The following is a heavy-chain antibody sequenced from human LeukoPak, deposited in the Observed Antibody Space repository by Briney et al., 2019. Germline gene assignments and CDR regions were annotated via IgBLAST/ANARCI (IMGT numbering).Heavy chain of an antibody. V-gene: IGHV4-61*02. CDR2: IYTSGTT. CDR3: VRGGSYDRYRYFDL. Sequence: SQTLSLTCTVSGGSISSGSYYWSWIRQPAGKGLEWIGRIYTSGTTNYNPSLKSRVTISVDTSKNQFSLKLSSVAAADTGVYYCVRGGSYDRYRYFDLGGGGTRVTVSS. J-gene: IGHJ2*01. CDR1: GGSISSGSYY. D-gene: IGHD1-26*01.